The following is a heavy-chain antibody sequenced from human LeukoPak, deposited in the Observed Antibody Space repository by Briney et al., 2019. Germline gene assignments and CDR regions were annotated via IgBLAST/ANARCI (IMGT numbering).Heavy chain of an antibody. CDR1: GFTFSSYW. V-gene: IGHV3-74*01. CDR2: IKSDGSTT. Sequence: GGSLRLSCAASGFTFSSYWMHWVRQAPGKELEWVSRIKSDGSTTSYADSVKGRFTISRDNAKNTLYLQMNSLRAEDTAVYYCCSGGSCNFWGQGTLVTVSS. J-gene: IGHJ4*02. CDR3: CSGGSCNF. D-gene: IGHD2-15*01.